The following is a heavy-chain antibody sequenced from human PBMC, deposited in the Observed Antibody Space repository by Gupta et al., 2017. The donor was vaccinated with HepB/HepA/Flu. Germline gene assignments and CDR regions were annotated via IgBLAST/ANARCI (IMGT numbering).Heavy chain of an antibody. V-gene: IGHV3-9*01. CDR2: LSWNSGSI. Sequence: VQLVESGGGLGQPGRSLSLSCAASGFTFADFALHWVRQAPGKGLEWVSGLSWNSGSIGYADSVKGRFTISRDNAKNSLFLLMNTLRAEDTALYYCVKGSGVWELPCFDSWGQGTLVTVSS. D-gene: IGHD1-26*01. CDR1: GFTFADFA. J-gene: IGHJ4*02. CDR3: VKGSGVWELPCFDS.